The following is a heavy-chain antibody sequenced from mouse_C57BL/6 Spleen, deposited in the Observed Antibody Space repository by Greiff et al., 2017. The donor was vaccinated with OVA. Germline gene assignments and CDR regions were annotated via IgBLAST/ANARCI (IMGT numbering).Heavy chain of an antibody. CDR2: IYPGSGST. D-gene: IGHD2-4*01. CDR3: ARVYYDYDGEFAY. J-gene: IGHJ3*01. CDR1: GYTFTSYW. V-gene: IGHV1-55*01. Sequence: VQLQQPGAELVKPGASVKMSCKASGYTFTSYWITWVKQRPGQGREWIGDIYPGSGSTNYNEKFKSKATLTVDTSSSTAYMQLSSLTSEDSAVYYCARVYYDYDGEFAYWGQGTLVTVSA.